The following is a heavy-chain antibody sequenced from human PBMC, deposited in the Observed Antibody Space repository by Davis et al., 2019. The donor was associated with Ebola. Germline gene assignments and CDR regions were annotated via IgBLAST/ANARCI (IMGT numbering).Heavy chain of an antibody. CDR2: IIPILGIA. V-gene: IGHV1-69*02. D-gene: IGHD6-19*01. J-gene: IGHJ2*01. CDR3: ARGVAVALNWYFDL. CDR1: GGTFSSYT. Sequence: SVKVSCKASGGTFSSYTISWVRQAPGQGLEWMGRIIPILGIANYAQKFQGRVTITADESTSTAYMELSSLRSDDTAVYYCARGVAVALNWYFDLWGRGTLVTVSS.